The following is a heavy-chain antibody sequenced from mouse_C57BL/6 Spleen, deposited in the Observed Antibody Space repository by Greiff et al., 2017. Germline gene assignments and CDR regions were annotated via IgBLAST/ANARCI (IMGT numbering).Heavy chain of an antibody. CDR2: LYPGSGST. Sequence: QVQLQQPGAALVQPGASVQMSCQASGYPFPSYWITWVKQRPCQGLAWIGDLYPGSGSTNYNEKFKSKATLTVDTSSSTAYMQLSSLTSEDSAVYYCARGRLRGYFDYWCQGTTLTVSS. CDR1: GYPFPSYW. J-gene: IGHJ2*01. D-gene: IGHD2-4*01. V-gene: IGHV1-55*01. CDR3: ARGRLRGYFDY.